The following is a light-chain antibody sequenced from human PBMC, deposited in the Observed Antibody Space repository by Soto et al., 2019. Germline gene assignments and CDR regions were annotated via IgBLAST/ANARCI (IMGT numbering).Light chain of an antibody. V-gene: IGKV3-20*01. CDR1: QSVSSND. Sequence: EVVLTQSPGTVSLSPGEAATLSCRASQSVSSNDLAWNQQKPGQAPRLLIYGTSNRATGVPDRFSGSGSRTDFTLTINRLAPEDFEVYYCQQSDDSPWTFGQGSKVEI. CDR2: GTS. CDR3: QQSDDSPWT. J-gene: IGKJ1*01.